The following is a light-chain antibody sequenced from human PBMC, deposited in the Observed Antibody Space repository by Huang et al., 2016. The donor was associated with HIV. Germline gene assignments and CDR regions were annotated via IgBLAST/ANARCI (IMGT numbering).Light chain of an antibody. Sequence: DIQMTQSPSSLSASIGDRVTITCRASQGISNSLAWYQQKPGKAPKLLLYAASRLKSGVPSRFSGSVSGTTYTLTISSLRPEDFATFYCQQYFTTPPWTFGQGTKLEIK. J-gene: IGKJ2*01. V-gene: IGKV1-NL1*01. CDR3: QQYFTTPPWT. CDR1: QGISNS. CDR2: AAS.